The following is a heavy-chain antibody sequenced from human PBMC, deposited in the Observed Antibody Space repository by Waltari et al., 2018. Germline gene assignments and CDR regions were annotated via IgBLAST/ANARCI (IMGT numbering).Heavy chain of an antibody. CDR2: LKEEGSET. CDR3: AVGGVLSNS. J-gene: IGHJ4*02. D-gene: IGHD3-10*01. V-gene: IGHV3-7*01. Sequence: VQLVESGGDLVQPGGSLRLSCATSGFTFSNYWMTWVRQAPGKGLEWVANLKEEGSETDYIEPVKCRFIISRDNAKNSVYLQLTSLRVEDTAVYYCAVGGVLSNSWGQGTRVTVSS. CDR1: GFTFSNYW.